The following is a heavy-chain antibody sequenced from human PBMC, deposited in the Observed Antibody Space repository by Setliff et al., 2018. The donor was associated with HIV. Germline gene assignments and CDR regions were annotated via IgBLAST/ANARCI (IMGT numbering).Heavy chain of an antibody. CDR2: IFPGDSDT. CDR1: GYSFANYW. V-gene: IGHV5-51*01. Sequence: PGESLKISCKGSGYSFANYWIAWVRQVPGKGLEWMGTIFPGDSDTRYSPSFQGQVTISADKSISTAYLQWSSLKASDTAMYYCARTDYGGNWGAFDIWGQGTMVTVSS. J-gene: IGHJ3*02. D-gene: IGHD4-17*01. CDR3: ARTDYGGNWGAFDI.